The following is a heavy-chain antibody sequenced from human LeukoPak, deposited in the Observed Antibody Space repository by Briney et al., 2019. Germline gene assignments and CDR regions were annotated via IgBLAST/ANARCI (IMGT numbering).Heavy chain of an antibody. D-gene: IGHD5-24*01. J-gene: IGHJ6*02. CDR3: ARGAPFPIEMPTPYYYYGMDV. CDR2: INHSGST. V-gene: IGHV4-34*01. CDR1: GGSFSGYY. Sequence: SETLSLTCAVYGGSFSGYYWSWIRQPPGKGLEWIGEINHSGSTNYNPSLKSRVTISVDTSKNQFSLKLSSVTAADTAVYYCARGAPFPIEMPTPYYYYGMDVWGQGTTVTVSS.